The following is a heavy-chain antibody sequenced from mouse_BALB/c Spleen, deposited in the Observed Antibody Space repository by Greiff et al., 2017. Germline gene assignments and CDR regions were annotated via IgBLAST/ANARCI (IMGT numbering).Heavy chain of an antibody. Sequence: LVKTGASVKISCKASGYSLTGYYMHWVKQSHGKSLEWIGYISCYNGATSYNQKFKGKATFTVDTSSSTAYMQFNSLTSEDSAVYYCARRDGNPYYAMDYWGQGTSVTVSS. CDR3: ARRDGNPYYAMDY. D-gene: IGHD2-1*01. CDR1: GYSLTGYY. CDR2: ISCYNGAT. J-gene: IGHJ4*01. V-gene: IGHV1S34*01.